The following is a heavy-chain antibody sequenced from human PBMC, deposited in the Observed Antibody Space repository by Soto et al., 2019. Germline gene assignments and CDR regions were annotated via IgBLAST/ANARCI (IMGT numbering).Heavy chain of an antibody. V-gene: IGHV4-59*08. CDR1: GGSIRSYF. J-gene: IGHJ4*02. CDR2: IYSNEYT. Sequence: QVQLRESGPGLVKPSETLSLTCTVSGGSIRSYFWSWIRQAPGKGLEWIGYIYSNEYTDYNPSLKRRVIISVDMSKAQFSLQLKSVTSADTAVYYCARHRDYYILTNYRKYYFDYWGQGTLVTVSS. CDR3: ARHRDYYILTNYRKYYFDY. D-gene: IGHD3-9*01.